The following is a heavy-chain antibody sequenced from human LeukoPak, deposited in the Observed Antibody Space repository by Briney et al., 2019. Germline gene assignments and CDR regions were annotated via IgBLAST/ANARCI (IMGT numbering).Heavy chain of an antibody. CDR3: AREGTMIVVPVPFDY. CDR2: INPNSGGT. Sequence: ASVKVSCKASRDSFTGYYLHWVRQAPRQGLEWMGWINPNSGGTNYAQKFQGRVTMTRDTSISTAYMELSRLRSDDTAVYYCAREGTMIVVPVPFDYWGQGTLVTVSS. J-gene: IGHJ4*02. CDR1: RDSFTGYY. D-gene: IGHD3-22*01. V-gene: IGHV1-2*02.